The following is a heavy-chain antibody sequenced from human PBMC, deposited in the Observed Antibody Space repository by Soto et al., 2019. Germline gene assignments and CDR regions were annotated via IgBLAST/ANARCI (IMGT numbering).Heavy chain of an antibody. CDR2: ISYDGSNK. CDR1: GFTFSSYA. CDR3: ARGTGGYCSGGSCLLGWFDP. V-gene: IGHV3-30-3*01. D-gene: IGHD2-15*01. J-gene: IGHJ5*02. Sequence: GGSLRLSCAASGFTFSSYAMHWVRQAPGKGLEWVAVISYDGSNKYYADSVKGRFTISRDNSKNTLYLQMNSLRAEDTAVYYCARGTGGYCSGGSCLLGWFDPWGQGSLVTVSS.